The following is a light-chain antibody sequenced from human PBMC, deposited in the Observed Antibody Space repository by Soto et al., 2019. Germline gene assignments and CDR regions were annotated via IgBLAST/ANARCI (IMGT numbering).Light chain of an antibody. CDR1: QSIGSW. CDR3: QHYNSYSEA. J-gene: IGKJ1*01. V-gene: IGKV1-5*03. CDR2: KAS. Sequence: DIQMTQSPSTLSASVGDRVAITCRASQSIGSWVAWYQQKPGKAPKVLISKASTLESGVPARFSGSGSGTEFTLTISSLQPDDVATYYCQHYNSYSEAFGQGTKVDIK.